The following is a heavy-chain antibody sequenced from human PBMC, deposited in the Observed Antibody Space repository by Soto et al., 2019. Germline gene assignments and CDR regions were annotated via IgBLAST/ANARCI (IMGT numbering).Heavy chain of an antibody. CDR3: ARARSNSGYDIWFDP. V-gene: IGHV4-59*01. D-gene: IGHD5-12*01. CDR2: IYYSGST. Sequence: SETLSLTCTVSGGSISSYYWSWIRQPPGKGLEWIGYIYYSGSTNYNPSLKSRVTISVDTSKNQFSLKLSSVTAADTAVYYCARARSNSGYDIWFDPWGQGTLVTVSS. CDR1: GGSISSYY. J-gene: IGHJ5*02.